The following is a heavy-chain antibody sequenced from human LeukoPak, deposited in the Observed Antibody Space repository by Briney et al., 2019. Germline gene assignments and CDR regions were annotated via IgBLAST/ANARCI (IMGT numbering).Heavy chain of an antibody. Sequence: GGSLRLSCAASGFTFSSYSMNWVRQAPGKGLEWISYIGISSGNTKYADSVKGRFAISGDKAKNSVYLQMNSLRVEDTAVYYCARDTKYAFDNWGQGTLVTVSS. CDR1: GFTFSSYS. J-gene: IGHJ4*02. CDR3: ARDTKYAFDN. V-gene: IGHV3-48*01. D-gene: IGHD2-2*01. CDR2: IGISSGNT.